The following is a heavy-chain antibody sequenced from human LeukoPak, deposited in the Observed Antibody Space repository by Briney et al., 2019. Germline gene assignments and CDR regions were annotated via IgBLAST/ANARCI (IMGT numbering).Heavy chain of an antibody. CDR2: IYYSGNT. D-gene: IGHD2-15*01. J-gene: IGHJ3*02. Sequence: PSETLSLTCTVSGGSIRSYYWSWIRQPPGKGLEWIGYIYYSGNTNYNPSLKSRVTISVDTSKNQFSLRLSSVTAADTAVYYCARSYCGGGSCGACDIWGQGTMVTVSS. V-gene: IGHV4-59*01. CDR1: GGSIRSYY. CDR3: ARSYCGGGSCGACDI.